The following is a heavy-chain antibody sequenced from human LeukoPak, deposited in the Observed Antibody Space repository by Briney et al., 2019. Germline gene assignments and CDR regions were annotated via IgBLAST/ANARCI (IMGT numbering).Heavy chain of an antibody. D-gene: IGHD2-15*01. J-gene: IGHJ4*02. V-gene: IGHV3-11*05. CDR2: ISSSGSYT. Sequence: GGSLRLSCAASGFTFGDYYMSWIRQAPGKGLEWVSFISSSGSYTMSAGSVKGRFTISRDNAKNSLYLQMNSLRAEDTAVYYCARGSRVIDYWGQGTLVTVSS. CDR1: GFTFGDYY. CDR3: ARGSRVIDY.